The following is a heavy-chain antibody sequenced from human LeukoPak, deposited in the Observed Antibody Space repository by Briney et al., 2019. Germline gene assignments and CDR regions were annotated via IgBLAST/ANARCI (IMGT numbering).Heavy chain of an antibody. D-gene: IGHD3-22*01. CDR1: GYTFTSYG. V-gene: IGHV1-18*01. J-gene: IGHJ6*03. CDR2: ISAYNGNT. Sequence: GASVKVSCKASGYTFTSYGISWVRQAPGQGLEWMGWISAYNGNTNYAQKLQGRVTMTTDTSTSTAYMELRSLRSDDTAVYCCARVVVITFHYYYYMDVWGKGTTVTISS. CDR3: ARVVVITFHYYYYMDV.